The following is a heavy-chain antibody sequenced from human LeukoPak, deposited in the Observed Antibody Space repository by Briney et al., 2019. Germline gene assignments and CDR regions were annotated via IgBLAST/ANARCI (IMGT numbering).Heavy chain of an antibody. Sequence: PSETLSLTCTVSGGSISGSNYYWAWIRQPPWKGLEWIGSIYYSGSTYYNPSLKSRVTMSVDTSKNQFSLKLSSVTAADTAMYYCSRHPYYYDSSGYYRLDPWGQGTLVTVSS. CDR2: IYYSGST. D-gene: IGHD3-22*01. CDR1: GGSISGSNYY. J-gene: IGHJ5*02. CDR3: SRHPYYYDSSGYYRLDP. V-gene: IGHV4-39*01.